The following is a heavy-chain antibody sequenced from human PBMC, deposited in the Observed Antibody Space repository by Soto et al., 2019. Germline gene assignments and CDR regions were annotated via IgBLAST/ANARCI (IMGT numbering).Heavy chain of an antibody. J-gene: IGHJ4*02. CDR2: INHSGST. CDR3: ARARWRNYSSGSQNLDY. CDR1: GGSFSGYY. V-gene: IGHV4-34*01. D-gene: IGHD6-19*01. Sequence: QVQLQQWGAGLLKPSETLSLTCAVYGGSFSGYYWCWIRQPPGKGLEWIGEINHSGSTNYNPSLKSRVTISVDTSKNQFSLKLSSVTAADTAVYYCARARWRNYSSGSQNLDYWGQGTLVTVSS.